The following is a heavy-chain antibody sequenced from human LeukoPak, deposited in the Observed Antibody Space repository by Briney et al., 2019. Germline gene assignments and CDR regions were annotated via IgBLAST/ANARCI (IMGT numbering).Heavy chain of an antibody. CDR3: TTDQYYGSELVSMDV. CDR1: GFSFSDHY. J-gene: IGHJ6*02. V-gene: IGHV3-72*01. CDR2: IRSKANSYTT. Sequence: GGSLRLSCAASGFSFSDHYMDWVRQAPGKGLEWVGRIRSKANSYTTEYAASVKGRFTISRDDSKNSLYLQMNSLKTEDTAVYYCTTDQYYGSELVSMDVWGQGTTVTVSS. D-gene: IGHD3-10*01.